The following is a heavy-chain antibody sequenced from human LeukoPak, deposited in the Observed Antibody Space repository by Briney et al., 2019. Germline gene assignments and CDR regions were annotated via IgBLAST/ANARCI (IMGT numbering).Heavy chain of an antibody. J-gene: IGHJ4*02. CDR1: GGPFSGYF. V-gene: IGHV4-34*01. D-gene: IGHD3-10*01. Sequence: SETLSLTCAVSGGPFSGYFWSWIRQSPGKGLEWIGEIHNSGTTNYNPSLNSRVTISEDTSKNQFYLNLSSVTAADTAVYYCARRYYYNLGSFPFDFWGQGTLVTVSS. CDR3: ARRYYYNLGSFPFDF. CDR2: IHNSGTT.